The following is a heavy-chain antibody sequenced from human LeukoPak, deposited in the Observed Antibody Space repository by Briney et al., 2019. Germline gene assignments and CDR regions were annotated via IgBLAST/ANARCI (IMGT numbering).Heavy chain of an antibody. J-gene: IGHJ4*02. CDR1: GGSISSGDYY. CDR2: IYYSGST. Sequence: PSETLSLTCTVSGGSISSGDYYWSWIRQPPGKGLEWIGYIYYSGSTYYNPSLKSRVTISVDTSKNQFSLKLSSVTAADTAVYYCARWVTAISGYFDYWGQGTLVTVSS. D-gene: IGHD2-21*02. V-gene: IGHV4-30-4*01. CDR3: ARWVTAISGYFDY.